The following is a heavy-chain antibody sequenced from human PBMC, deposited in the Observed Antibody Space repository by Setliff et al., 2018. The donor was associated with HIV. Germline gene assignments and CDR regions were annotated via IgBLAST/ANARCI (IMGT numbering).Heavy chain of an antibody. J-gene: IGHJ4*02. CDR1: GFTLTDYP. CDR3: ARENNFDY. Sequence: GGSLRLSCAASGFTLTDYPMHWVRQAPGNGLEWVAVIASHGNWHDYAASVKGRFTISRDTSRNALYLQMNSLRVEDSALYYCARENNFDYWGQGTLVTVSS. V-gene: IGHV3-30*04. CDR2: IASHGNWH.